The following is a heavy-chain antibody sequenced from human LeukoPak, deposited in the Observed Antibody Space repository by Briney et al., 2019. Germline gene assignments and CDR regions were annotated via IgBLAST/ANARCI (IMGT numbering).Heavy chain of an antibody. CDR1: GFTFNSYA. D-gene: IGHD6-13*01. Sequence: PGGSLRLSCAASGFTFNSYALSWVRQAPGKGLEWVSGISDSGGITCYADSVKGRFTISRDNSKNTLYLQMNSLRVEDTAVYYCAKGINSWYWDSWGQGTLVTVSS. J-gene: IGHJ4*02. CDR3: AKGINSWYWDS. V-gene: IGHV3-23*01. CDR2: ISDSGGIT.